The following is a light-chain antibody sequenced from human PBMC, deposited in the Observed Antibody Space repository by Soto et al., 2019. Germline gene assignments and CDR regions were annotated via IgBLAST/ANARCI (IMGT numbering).Light chain of an antibody. CDR2: DVS. CDR1: SSDVGGYNF. CDR3: CSYAGSYTGV. J-gene: IGLJ1*01. Sequence: QSALTQPRSVSGSPGQSVTISCTGTSSDVGGYNFVSWYQQHPGKAPKLMIYDVSKRPSGVPDRFSGSKSGNTASLTISGLQAEDEADYYCCSYAGSYTGVFCTGTKVTVL. V-gene: IGLV2-11*01.